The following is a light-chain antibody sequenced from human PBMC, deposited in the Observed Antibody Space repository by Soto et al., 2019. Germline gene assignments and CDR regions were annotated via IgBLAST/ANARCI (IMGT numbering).Light chain of an antibody. CDR3: AAWDDSPTGHYV. Sequence: QSVLTQPPSASGATGQRVTISCSGSSSNIGSSTVNWYQHLPGTAPKLIIFSNNERPSGVPDRFSASKSGTSASLAVSGLQSEDEAAYFCAAWDDSPTGHYVFGSGTKVTVL. V-gene: IGLV1-44*01. J-gene: IGLJ1*01. CDR1: SSNIGSST. CDR2: SNN.